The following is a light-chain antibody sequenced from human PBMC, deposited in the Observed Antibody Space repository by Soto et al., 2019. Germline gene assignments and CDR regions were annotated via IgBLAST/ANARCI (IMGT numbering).Light chain of an antibody. Sequence: IVLTQSPSTRYLLPLETATLSCRARHTVSTDWSRHQHRPGHAPRLLVSGASNSAAGVPARFSGSGSGTDFTLTISSLEAVDSSFYYRHHSYTRLTFGGGTKVDIK. CDR2: GAS. J-gene: IGKJ4*01. CDR3: HHSYTRLT. V-gene: IGKV3-11*01. CDR1: HTVSTD.